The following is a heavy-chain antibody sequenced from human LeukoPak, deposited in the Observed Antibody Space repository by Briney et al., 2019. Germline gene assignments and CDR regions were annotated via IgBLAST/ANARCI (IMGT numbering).Heavy chain of an antibody. CDR3: ARLTYYDFWSGYYGYYFYMDV. CDR2: IYYSGST. D-gene: IGHD3-3*01. V-gene: IGHV4-59*11. Sequence: PSETLSLTCTVSGGSISSHYWSWIRQPPGKGLEWIGYIYYSGSTNYNPSLKSRVTISVDTSKNQFSLKLSSVTAADTAVYYCARLTYYDFWSGYYGYYFYMDVWGKGTTVTVSS. J-gene: IGHJ6*03. CDR1: GGSISSHY.